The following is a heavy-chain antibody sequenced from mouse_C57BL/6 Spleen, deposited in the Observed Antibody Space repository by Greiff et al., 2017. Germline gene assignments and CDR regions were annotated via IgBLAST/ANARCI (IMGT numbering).Heavy chain of an antibody. Sequence: QVQLQQSGAELVRPGSSVKLSCKASGYTFTSYWMPWVNQRPIQGLEWIANINPSDSEIHYNEKFKDKATLTVDKSSRTVYMQLSSLTSEDSAVYYCSRCAPLYRFAYWGQGTLVTVSA. CDR2: INPSDSEI. D-gene: IGHD5-1*01. J-gene: IGHJ3*01. V-gene: IGHV1-52*01. CDR1: GYTFTSYW. CDR3: SRCAPLYRFAY.